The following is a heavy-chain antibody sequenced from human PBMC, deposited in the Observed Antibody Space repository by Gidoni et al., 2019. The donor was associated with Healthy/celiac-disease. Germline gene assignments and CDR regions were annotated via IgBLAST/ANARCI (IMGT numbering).Heavy chain of an antibody. CDR3: ARGSGSSPAWNFDY. Sequence: QVQLQQWGAGLLKPSETLSLTCAVYGGSFSGYYWSWIRQPPGKGLEWIGEINHIGSTNYNPSLKSRVTISVDTSKNQFSLKLSSVTAADTAVYYCARGSGSSPAWNFDYWGQGTLVTVSS. D-gene: IGHD6-6*01. J-gene: IGHJ4*02. CDR1: GGSFSGYY. CDR2: INHIGST. V-gene: IGHV4-34*01.